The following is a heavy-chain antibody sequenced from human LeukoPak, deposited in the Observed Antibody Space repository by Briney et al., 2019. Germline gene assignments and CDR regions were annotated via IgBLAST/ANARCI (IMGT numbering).Heavy chain of an antibody. CDR1: GFTFSSYG. CDR3: ARDTDYGGNSGSLHY. Sequence: GRSLRLSCAASGFTFSSYGMHWVRQAPGKGLEWVAVIWYDGSNKYYADSVKGRFTISRDNSKNTLYLQMNSLRAEDTAVYYCARDTDYGGNSGSLHYWGQGTLVTVSS. D-gene: IGHD4-23*01. CDR2: IWYDGSNK. V-gene: IGHV3-33*01. J-gene: IGHJ4*02.